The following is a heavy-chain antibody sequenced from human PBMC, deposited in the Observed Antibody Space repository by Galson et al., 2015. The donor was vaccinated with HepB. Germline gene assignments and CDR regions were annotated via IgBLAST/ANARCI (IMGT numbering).Heavy chain of an antibody. CDR1: EFTFSSYW. J-gene: IGHJ6*02. V-gene: IGHV3-7*03. CDR2: INPDGSEK. D-gene: IGHD3-10*01. CDR3: ARRISLVRGIITKPDYYYGMDV. Sequence: SLRLSCAASEFTFSSYWMNWVRQAPGKGLEWVANINPDGSEKYYVASLKGRFTISRDNAKNSLYLQMDCLRAEDTAVYYCARRISLVRGIITKPDYYYGMDVWGQGTTVTVAS.